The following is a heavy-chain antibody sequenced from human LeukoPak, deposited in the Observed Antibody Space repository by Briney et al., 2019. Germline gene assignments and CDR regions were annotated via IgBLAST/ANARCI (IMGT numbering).Heavy chain of an antibody. V-gene: IGHV3-30*09. D-gene: IGHD3-22*01. J-gene: IGHJ3*01. CDR2: ISDDGINK. Sequence: GGSLRLSCAASGFTFSSYVMHWVRQAPGKGLEWVAVISDDGINKYYADSVKGRFAISRDNPKYTLYLQMNSLRAEDTAVYYCAKGRGQIDSSGYYYLGAFDLWGQGTMVTVSS. CDR3: AKGRGQIDSSGYYYLGAFDL. CDR1: GFTFSSYV.